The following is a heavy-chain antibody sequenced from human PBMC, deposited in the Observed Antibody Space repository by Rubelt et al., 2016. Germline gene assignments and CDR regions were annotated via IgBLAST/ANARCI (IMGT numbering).Heavy chain of an antibody. CDR3: ATTIAIRPYYVDY. J-gene: IGHJ4*02. Sequence: QVQLVQSGAEVKKPGSSVKVSCKASGGTFSSYAISWVRQAPGQGLEWMGGIIPVFGTANYAQKFQRRITRTADESTSTPYMELSSRRSEDTAVYYCATTIAIRPYYVDYWGQGTLVTVSS. D-gene: IGHD6-6*01. V-gene: IGHV1-69*01. CDR2: IIPVFGTA. CDR1: GGTFSSYA.